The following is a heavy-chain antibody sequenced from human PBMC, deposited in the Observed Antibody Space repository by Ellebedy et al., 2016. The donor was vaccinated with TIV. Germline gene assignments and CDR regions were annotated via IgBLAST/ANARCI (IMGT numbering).Heavy chain of an antibody. J-gene: IGHJ4*02. V-gene: IGHV3-64*04. CDR3: ARDRSMTPDS. CDR1: GFPFSRYA. D-gene: IGHD2/OR15-2a*01. CDR2: ITSRGDST. Sequence: GESLKISXSASGFPFSRYAMHWVRQAPGKGLEYVSGITSRGDSTYFSDSVKGRFSISRDNYRNTLYLQMNSLRAEDTAVYYCARDRSMTPDSWGQGSLVTVSS.